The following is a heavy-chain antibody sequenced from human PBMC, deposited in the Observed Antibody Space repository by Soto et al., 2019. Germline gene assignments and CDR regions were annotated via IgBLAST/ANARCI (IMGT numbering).Heavy chain of an antibody. CDR3: AARFDSGGWYYGAFDI. V-gene: IGHV3-23*01. CDR2: MSGDGGRT. CDR1: GFTFSSYA. Sequence: GGSLRLSCAASGFTFSSYAMNWVRQAPGKGLEWVSGMSGDGGRTYYADSVKGRFTISRDNFKNTLFLQMNSLRAEDTAVYYCAARFDSGGWYYGAFDIWGQGTMVTVSS. J-gene: IGHJ3*02. D-gene: IGHD6-19*01.